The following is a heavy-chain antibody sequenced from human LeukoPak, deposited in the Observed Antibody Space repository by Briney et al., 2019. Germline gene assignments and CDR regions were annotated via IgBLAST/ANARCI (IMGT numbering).Heavy chain of an antibody. J-gene: IGHJ4*02. CDR2: IYPGDSDT. CDR3: ARFGSGYGYFDY. Sequence: PGDPLKISRKDSGYSFTSYWIDWVRQMPGKNKEWMGIIYPGDSDTRYGPSFQGQVTISAATSISTAYLQWSSLKASDTAMYYCARFGSGYGYFDYWGQGTLVTVSS. D-gene: IGHD5-12*01. V-gene: IGHV5-51*03. CDR1: GYSFTSYW.